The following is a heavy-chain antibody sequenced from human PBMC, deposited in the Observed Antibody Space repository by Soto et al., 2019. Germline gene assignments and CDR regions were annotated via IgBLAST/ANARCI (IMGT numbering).Heavy chain of an antibody. D-gene: IGHD6-19*01. V-gene: IGHV1-18*01. J-gene: IGHJ4*02. Sequence: ASVKVSCKASGYTFTSYCISWVRQAPGQGLEWMGWISAYNGNTNYAQKLQGRVTMTTDTSTSTAYMELRSLRSDDTAVYYCARGDFSSGWYSFDYWGQGTLVTVSS. CDR1: GYTFTSYC. CDR3: ARGDFSSGWYSFDY. CDR2: ISAYNGNT.